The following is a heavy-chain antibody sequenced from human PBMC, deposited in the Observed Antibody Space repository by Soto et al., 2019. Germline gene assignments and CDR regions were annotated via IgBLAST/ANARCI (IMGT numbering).Heavy chain of an antibody. J-gene: IGHJ4*02. V-gene: IGHV1-69*06. CDR3: ATTNNLRYYDFWSGPLDY. D-gene: IGHD3-3*01. CDR2: IIPIFGTA. CDR1: GGTFSSYA. Sequence: SVKVSCKASGGTFSSYAISWVRQAPGQGLEWMGGIIPIFGTANYAQKFQGRVTITADKSTSTAYMELSSLRSEDTAVYYCATTNNLRYYDFWSGPLDYWGQGTLVTVS.